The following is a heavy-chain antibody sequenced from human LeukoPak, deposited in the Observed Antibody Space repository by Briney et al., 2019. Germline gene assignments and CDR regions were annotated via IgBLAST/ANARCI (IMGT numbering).Heavy chain of an antibody. Sequence: GGSLRLSCEGSGFNFGGYSMSWVRQAPGKGLEWVSGVLSGGGSTYYADAVKGRFTISRDNSRSTLYLQMNSLRAEDTAVYYCAKDAIYGDGYWEFDYWGQGTLVTVSS. D-gene: IGHD2-21*01. CDR2: VLSGGGST. CDR3: AKDAIYGDGYWEFDY. V-gene: IGHV3-23*01. J-gene: IGHJ4*02. CDR1: GFNFGGYS.